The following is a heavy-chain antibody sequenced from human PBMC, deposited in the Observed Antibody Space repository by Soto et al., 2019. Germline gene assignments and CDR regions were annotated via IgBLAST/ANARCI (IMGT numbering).Heavy chain of an antibody. V-gene: IGHV4-30-2*01. CDR3: SRSVGPDDALDL. Sequence: SETLPLTCAVSGGSSSSGGYSWTWIRQPPGKGLEWIGYIYHSGNTYYNPSLKSRVTISGDRSKNQFTLNLSSVTSADTAVYYFSRSVGPDDALDLWGQRTIVTLSS. D-gene: IGHD2-15*01. CDR2: IYHSGNT. J-gene: IGHJ3*01. CDR1: GGSSSSGGYS.